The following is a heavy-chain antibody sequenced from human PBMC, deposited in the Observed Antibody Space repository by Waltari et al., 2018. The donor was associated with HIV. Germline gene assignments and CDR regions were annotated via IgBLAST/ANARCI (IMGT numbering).Heavy chain of an antibody. D-gene: IGHD3-9*01. CDR2: IRHTGAP. CDR3: ARGRRPYHNLFTGYTFYFDS. J-gene: IGHJ4*02. CDR1: GGSFNGFF. Sequence: VQLQQWGGGLFNSSRTLSLPCAVYGGSFNGFFWTWLRQPPGRGLEWIGEIRHTGAPAYNPSLGGRVTVSLDTAKNQFFVTLRSLTVADTATYFCARGRRPYHNLFTGYTFYFDSWGRGS. V-gene: IGHV4-34*02.